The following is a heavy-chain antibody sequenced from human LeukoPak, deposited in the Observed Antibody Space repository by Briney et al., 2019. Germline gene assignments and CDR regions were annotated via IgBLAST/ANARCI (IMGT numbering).Heavy chain of an antibody. J-gene: IGHJ5*02. V-gene: IGHV3-7*01. CDR3: ARDVGGYYDILTGYSGNWFDP. CDR2: IKQDGSEK. D-gene: IGHD3-9*01. CDR1: GFTFSSYS. Sequence: GGSLRLSCAASGFTFSSYSMNWVRQAPGKGLEWVANIKQDGSEKYYVDSVKGRFTISRDNAKNSLYLQMNSLRAEDTAVYYCARDVGGYYDILTGYSGNWFDPWGQGTLVTVSS.